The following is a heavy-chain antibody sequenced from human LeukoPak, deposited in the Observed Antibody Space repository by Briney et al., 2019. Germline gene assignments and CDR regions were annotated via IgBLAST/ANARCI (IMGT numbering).Heavy chain of an antibody. CDR3: AREKSGDYDFWSGLRSNWFVP. Sequence: PGGSLRLSCAASGFTFSSYSMNWVRQAPGKGLEWVSSISSSSSYIYYADSVKGRFTISRDNAKNSLYLQMNSLRAEDTAVYYCAREKSGDYDFWSGLRSNWFVPWGQGTLVIVSS. D-gene: IGHD3-3*01. V-gene: IGHV3-21*01. J-gene: IGHJ5*02. CDR2: ISSSSSYI. CDR1: GFTFSSYS.